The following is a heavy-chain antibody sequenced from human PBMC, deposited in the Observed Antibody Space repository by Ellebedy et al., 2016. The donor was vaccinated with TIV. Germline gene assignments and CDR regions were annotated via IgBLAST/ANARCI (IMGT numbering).Heavy chain of an antibody. CDR1: GGSINRNLSY. D-gene: IGHD3-10*01. V-gene: IGHV4-39*07. CDR3: ARARGQYLYGSGSYFTN. Sequence: MPSETLSLTCSVSGGSINRNLSYWGWIRQPPGKGLEWIGTIYYTGSTYYNPSLQSRVTISMDTSKNQFSLRLTSVTAADTAVYYCARARGQYLYGSGSYFTNWGQGEMVTVSS. J-gene: IGHJ4*02. CDR2: IYYTGST.